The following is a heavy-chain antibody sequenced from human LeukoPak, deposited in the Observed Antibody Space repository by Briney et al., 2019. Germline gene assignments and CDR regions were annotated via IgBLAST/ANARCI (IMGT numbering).Heavy chain of an antibody. J-gene: IGHJ4*02. CDR3: ARAHWDSSLRYYFDY. D-gene: IGHD6-13*01. V-gene: IGHV3-30-3*01. CDR1: GFTFSSYA. Sequence: GRSLRLSCAASGFTFSSYAMHWVRQAPGKGLEWVAVISYDGSNKYYADSVKGRFTISRDNSKNTLYLQMNSLRAEDTAVYYCARAHWDSSLRYYFDYWGQGTLVTVSS. CDR2: ISYDGSNK.